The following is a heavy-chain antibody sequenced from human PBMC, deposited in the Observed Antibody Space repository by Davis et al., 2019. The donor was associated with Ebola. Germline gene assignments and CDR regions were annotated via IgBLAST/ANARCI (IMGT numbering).Heavy chain of an antibody. CDR3: AGDVYCSGGSCRTARFDP. CDR1: GFTFSDYY. J-gene: IGHJ5*02. CDR2: ISESNIYT. Sequence: GESLKISCAASGFTFSDYYMSWIRQAPGKGLEWVSYISESNIYTNYAESVRGRFTISRDNARKLLHLQMNSLRVEDTAVYYCAGDVYCSGGSCRTARFDPWGQGTLVTVSA. D-gene: IGHD2-15*01. V-gene: IGHV3-11*06.